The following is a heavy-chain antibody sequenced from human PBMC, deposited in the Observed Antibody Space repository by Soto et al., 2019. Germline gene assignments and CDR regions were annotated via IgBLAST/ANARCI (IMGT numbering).Heavy chain of an antibody. CDR2: IIPTFGTA. Sequence: QVQLVQSGTVVQRRGSSVKVSCQASGGSFSSHGMVWVRQAPGQGLEWMGGIIPTFGTATYAPKFQGRVTITADKSTNTAYMELSSLRSEDTAVYYCASERSAQYFDFWGQGTLITVSS. J-gene: IGHJ4*02. D-gene: IGHD1-26*01. CDR3: ASERSAQYFDF. CDR1: GGSFSSHG. V-gene: IGHV1-69*06.